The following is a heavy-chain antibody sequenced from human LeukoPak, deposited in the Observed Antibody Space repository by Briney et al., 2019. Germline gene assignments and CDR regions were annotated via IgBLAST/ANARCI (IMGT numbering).Heavy chain of an antibody. J-gene: IGHJ5*02. CDR1: GGSISSGSYY. V-gene: IGHV4-61*02. CDR3: ARGAYGSGSYQSWFDP. D-gene: IGHD3-10*01. CDR2: IYTSGST. Sequence: SETLSLTCTVSGGSISSGSYYWSWIRQPAGKGLEWIGRIYTSGSTNCNPSLKSRVTISVDTSKNQFSLKLSSVTAADTAVYYCARGAYGSGSYQSWFDPWGQGTLVTVSS.